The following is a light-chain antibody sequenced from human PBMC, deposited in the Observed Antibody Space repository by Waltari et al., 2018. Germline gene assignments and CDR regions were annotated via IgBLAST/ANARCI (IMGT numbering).Light chain of an antibody. CDR2: DVS. CDR3: SSQSSNDVVL. Sequence: QSALTHPATVSGSPGQSVTIFCAGTSNDVGGYNSVSWYQEQPGQAPSVIIYDVSDRPSGVSDRFSGSKSGNTASLTISGLQAEDEADYYCSSQSSNDVVLFGGGTKLTVL. J-gene: IGLJ2*01. V-gene: IGLV2-14*01. CDR1: SNDVGGYNS.